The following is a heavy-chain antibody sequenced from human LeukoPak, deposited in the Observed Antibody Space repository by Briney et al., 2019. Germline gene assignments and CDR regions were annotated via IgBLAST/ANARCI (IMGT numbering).Heavy chain of an antibody. D-gene: IGHD6-13*01. CDR2: IYSGGST. V-gene: IGHV3-66*01. J-gene: IGHJ4*02. Sequence: GGSLRLSCAATGFTVSSNYMSWVRQAPGKGLEWVSVIYSGGSTYYADSVKGRFTISRDNSKNTLYLQMNSLRAEDTAVYYCARDPKSGAAAGTDYWGQGTLVTVSS. CDR3: ARDPKSGAAAGTDY. CDR1: GFTVSSNY.